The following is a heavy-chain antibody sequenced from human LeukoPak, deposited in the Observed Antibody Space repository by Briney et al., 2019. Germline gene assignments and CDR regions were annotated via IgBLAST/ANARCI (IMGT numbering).Heavy chain of an antibody. D-gene: IGHD2-2*01. Sequence: GGSLRLSCAASGFTFSSYSMNWVRQAPGKGLEWVSYISSSSSTIYYADSVKGRFTISRDNAKNSLYLQMNSLRAEDTAVYYCAYQLLFLRPRQYGMDVWGQGTTVTVSS. CDR3: AYQLLFLRPRQYGMDV. CDR2: ISSSSSTI. J-gene: IGHJ6*02. V-gene: IGHV3-48*01. CDR1: GFTFSSYS.